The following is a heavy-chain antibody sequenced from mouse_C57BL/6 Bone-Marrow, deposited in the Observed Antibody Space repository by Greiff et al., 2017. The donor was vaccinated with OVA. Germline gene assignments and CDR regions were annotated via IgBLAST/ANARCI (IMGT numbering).Heavy chain of an antibody. CDR1: GFTFSSYG. V-gene: IGHV5-6*01. D-gene: IGHD2-4*01. J-gene: IGHJ3*01. CDR3: ARQGYDYDGFAY. Sequence: EVHLVESGGDLVKPGGSLKLSCAASGFTFSSYGMSWVRQPPDKRLEWVATISSGGSYTYYPDSVQGRFTISRDNAKNTLYLLMRILTSDDTSMYSCARQGYDYDGFAYWGPVTLVTVSA. CDR2: ISSGGSYT.